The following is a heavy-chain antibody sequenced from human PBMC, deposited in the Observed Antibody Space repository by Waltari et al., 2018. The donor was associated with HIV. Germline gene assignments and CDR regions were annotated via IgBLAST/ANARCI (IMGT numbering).Heavy chain of an antibody. CDR1: GGSISSSSYY. J-gene: IGHJ6*02. CDR3: ARAGSSGFLAGFLWGYGMDV. Sequence: QLQLQESGPGLVKPSETLSLTCTVSGGSISSSSYYWGWIRQPPGKGLEWIVSIYYSGSTYYNPSLKSRVTISVDTSKNQFSLKLSSVTAADTAVYYCARAGSSGFLAGFLWGYGMDVWGQGTTVTVSS. V-gene: IGHV4-39*07. CDR2: IYYSGST. D-gene: IGHD6-19*01.